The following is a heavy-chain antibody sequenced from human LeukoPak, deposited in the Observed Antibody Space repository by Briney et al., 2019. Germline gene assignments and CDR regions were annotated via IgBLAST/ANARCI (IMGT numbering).Heavy chain of an antibody. V-gene: IGHV3-7*01. CDR2: IKQDGSEK. D-gene: IGHD3-10*01. Sequence: GGSLRLSCAASGFTFSSYWMSWVRQAPGKGLEWVANIKQDGSEKYYVDSVKGRFTISRDNAKNSLYLQMNSLRAEDTAVYYCARVNYGSGSPTFDYWGQGTLVTVSS. CDR1: GFTFSSYW. J-gene: IGHJ4*02. CDR3: ARVNYGSGSPTFDY.